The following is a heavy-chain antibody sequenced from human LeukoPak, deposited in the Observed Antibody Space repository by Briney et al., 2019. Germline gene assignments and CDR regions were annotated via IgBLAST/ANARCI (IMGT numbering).Heavy chain of an antibody. CDR3: AREGSPGTYDY. Sequence: GGSLRLSCAASGFTVSTYTTHWVRQAPGMGLESVSAIGSDGDTTYYANYVKGRFTISRDNSENTLYLQMDSLRAEDMAVYYCAREGSPGTYDYWGQGTLVTASS. CDR2: IGSDGDTT. J-gene: IGHJ4*02. CDR1: GFTVSTYT. D-gene: IGHD6-13*01. V-gene: IGHV3-64*01.